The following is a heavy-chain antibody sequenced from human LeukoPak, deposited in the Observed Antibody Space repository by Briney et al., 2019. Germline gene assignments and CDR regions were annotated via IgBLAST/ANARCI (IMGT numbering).Heavy chain of an antibody. CDR1: GYSISSGHY. V-gene: IGHV4-38-2*02. J-gene: IGHJ4*02. D-gene: IGHD6-19*01. CDR2: MYHSGST. Sequence: SETLSLTCTVSGYSISSGHYWGWIRQPPGKGLEWIGSMYHSGSTYYNPPLKSRVTISVDTSKNQFSLKLSSVTAADTAVYYCARTSRGYSSGWYRYWGQGTLVTVSS. CDR3: ARTSRGYSSGWYRY.